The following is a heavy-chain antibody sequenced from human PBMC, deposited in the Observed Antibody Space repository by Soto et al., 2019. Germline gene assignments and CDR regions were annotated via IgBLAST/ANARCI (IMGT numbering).Heavy chain of an antibody. J-gene: IGHJ4*01. CDR1: WDSVSSNSAG. V-gene: IGHV6-1*01. Sequence: SQTLSLTCAITWDSVSSNSAGLSWVRQSPSRGLEWLGRTYYRSKWYYEYAVSVRGRITINPDTSKNQYSLQLNSVTPEDTAVYFCARGEQYSGRIFDYWGQGTLVTVSS. CDR2: TYYRSKWYY. CDR3: ARGEQYSGRIFDY. D-gene: IGHD1-26*01.